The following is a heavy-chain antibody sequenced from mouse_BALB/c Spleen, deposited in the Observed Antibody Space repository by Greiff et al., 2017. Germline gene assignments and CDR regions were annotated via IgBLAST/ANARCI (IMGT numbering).Heavy chain of an antibody. CDR1: GYAFSSYW. Sequence: VQLMESGAELVRPGSSVKISCKASGYAFSSYWMNWVKQRPGQGLEWIGYINPSSGYTEYNQKFKDKTTLTADKSSSTAYMQLSSLTSEDSAVYYCARSTGFLWFAYWGQGTLVTVSA. CDR3: ARSTGFLWFAY. J-gene: IGHJ3*01. CDR2: INPSSGYT. V-gene: IGHV1-4*02.